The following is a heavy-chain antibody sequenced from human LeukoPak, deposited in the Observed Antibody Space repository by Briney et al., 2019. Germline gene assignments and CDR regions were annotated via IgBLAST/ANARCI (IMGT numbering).Heavy chain of an antibody. Sequence: VASVKVSCKASGGTFSSYAISWVRQAPGQGLAWMGTINPSGGSTGYAQKFQGRVIMTRDTSTSTVYMELSGLRSEDTAVYFCARVRSCGGDCYYFDFWGQGTLVTVS. D-gene: IGHD2-21*02. V-gene: IGHV1-46*01. CDR3: ARVRSCGGDCYYFDF. CDR1: GGTFSSYA. J-gene: IGHJ4*02. CDR2: INPSGGST.